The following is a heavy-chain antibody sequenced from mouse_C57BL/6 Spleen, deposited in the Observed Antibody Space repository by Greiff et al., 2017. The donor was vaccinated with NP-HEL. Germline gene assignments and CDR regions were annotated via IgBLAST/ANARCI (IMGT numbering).Heavy chain of an antibody. Sequence: QVQLQQSGAELVKPGASVKLSCKASGYTFTEYPIHWVKQRSGQGLEWIGWFYPGSGSIKYNEKFKDKATLTADKSSSTVYMELSRLTSEDSAVYFCARHEEPLYGNYGAMDYWGQGTSVTVSS. CDR2: FYPGSGSI. D-gene: IGHD2-1*01. V-gene: IGHV1-62-2*01. J-gene: IGHJ4*01. CDR3: ARHEEPLYGNYGAMDY. CDR1: GYTFTEYP.